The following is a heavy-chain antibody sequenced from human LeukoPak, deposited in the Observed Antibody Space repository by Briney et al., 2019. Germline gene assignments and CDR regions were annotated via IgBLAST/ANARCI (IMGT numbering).Heavy chain of an antibody. D-gene: IGHD3-3*01. Sequence: SETLSLTCTVSGGSISGHYWSWIRQPPGKGLEWIGYIYYSGSTNYNPSLKSRVTISVDTSKNQFSLKLSSVTAADTAVYYCARGGVAAYYFDYWGQGTLVTVSS. J-gene: IGHJ4*02. CDR3: ARGGVAAYYFDY. CDR1: GGSISGHY. V-gene: IGHV4-59*11. CDR2: IYYSGST.